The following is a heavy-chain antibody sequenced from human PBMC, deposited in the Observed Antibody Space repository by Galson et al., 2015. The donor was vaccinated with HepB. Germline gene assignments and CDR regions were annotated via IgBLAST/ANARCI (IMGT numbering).Heavy chain of an antibody. V-gene: IGHV1-69*13. J-gene: IGHJ4*02. CDR1: GGTFSTYA. CDR3: AREGMAAPANPVDY. Sequence: SVKVSCKASGGTFSTYAISWVRQAPGQGLEWMGGITPIFGTPDYAQKFQGRVTITADESTSTAYMELSSLRSDDTAVYYCAREGMAAPANPVDYWGQGTQVTVSS. CDR2: ITPIFGTP. D-gene: IGHD6-13*01.